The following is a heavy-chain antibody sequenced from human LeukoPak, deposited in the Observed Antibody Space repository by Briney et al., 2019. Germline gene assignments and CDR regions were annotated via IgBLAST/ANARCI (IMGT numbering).Heavy chain of an antibody. J-gene: IGHJ6*03. CDR1: GFTFDDYG. Sequence: GGSLRLSCAASGFTFDDYGMSWVRQAPGKGLEWVSGINWNGGSTGYADSVKGRFTISRDNAKNSLYLQMNSLRAEDTALYYCARVVTMVRGLITPRGYYMDVWGKGTTVTVSS. D-gene: IGHD3-10*01. V-gene: IGHV3-20*04. CDR2: INWNGGST. CDR3: ARVVTMVRGLITPRGYYMDV.